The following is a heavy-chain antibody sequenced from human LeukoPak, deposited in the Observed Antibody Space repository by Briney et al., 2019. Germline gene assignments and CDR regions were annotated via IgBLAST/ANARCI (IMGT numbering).Heavy chain of an antibody. CDR2: ISYDGSNK. D-gene: IGHD6-13*01. CDR1: GFTFSSYG. CDR3: AKDLVAAAGTNYYYYMDV. Sequence: GGSLRLSCAASGFTFSSYGMHWVRQAPGKGLEWVAVISYDGSNKYYADSVKGRFTISRDNSKNTLYLQMNSLRAEDTAVYYCAKDLVAAAGTNYYYYMDVWGKGTTVTVSS. V-gene: IGHV3-30*18. J-gene: IGHJ6*03.